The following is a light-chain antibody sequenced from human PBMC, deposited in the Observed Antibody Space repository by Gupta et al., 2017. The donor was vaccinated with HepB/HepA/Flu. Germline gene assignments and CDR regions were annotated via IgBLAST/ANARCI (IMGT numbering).Light chain of an antibody. CDR2: LGS. J-gene: IGKJ1*01. CDR1: QSLRDSTGHNY. V-gene: IGKV2-28*01. Sequence: DIVMTQSPLSLPVTRGEPVSISCRSSQSLRDSTGHNYLDWYVQKPGRSPQLLIYLGSSRASGVPDRFSGSGSGTDFTLKISRVEAEDVGVYYCMQALQSPWTFGQGTKVEIK. CDR3: MQALQSPWT.